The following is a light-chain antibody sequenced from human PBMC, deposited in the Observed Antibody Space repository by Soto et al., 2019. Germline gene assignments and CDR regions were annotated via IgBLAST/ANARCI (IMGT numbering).Light chain of an antibody. CDR1: SSNIGAPYD. V-gene: IGLV1-40*01. J-gene: IGLJ3*02. CDR3: QSYDSSLSGAV. Sequence: QSVLTQPPSVSGAPGQRVTISCPGSSSNIGAPYDVHWYQQLPGTAHRLLIYNDNLPPSGVPDRFSGSKSGTSASLAITGLKAEDEAKYYCQSYDSSLSGAVFGGGTKRTGL. CDR2: NDN.